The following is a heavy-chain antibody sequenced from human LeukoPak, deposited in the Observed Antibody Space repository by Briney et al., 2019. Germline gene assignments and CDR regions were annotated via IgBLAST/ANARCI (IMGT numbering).Heavy chain of an antibody. J-gene: IGHJ3*02. CDR1: GFTFSSYG. Sequence: GGSLRLSCAASGFTFSSYGMHWVRQAPGKGLEWVAVISYDGSNKYYADSVKGRFTISRDNSKNTLYLQMNSLRAEDTAVYYCAKGGASGGDSAFDIWGQGTMVTVSS. V-gene: IGHV3-30*18. CDR3: AKGGASGGDSAFDI. CDR2: ISYDGSNK. D-gene: IGHD2-21*02.